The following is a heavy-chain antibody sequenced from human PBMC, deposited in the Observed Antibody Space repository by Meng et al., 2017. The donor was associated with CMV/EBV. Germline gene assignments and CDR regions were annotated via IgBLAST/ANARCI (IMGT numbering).Heavy chain of an antibody. V-gene: IGHV4-34*01. Sequence: EPLSLTCAVYGRSFSGYSWPWIRQSPAKGLEWIGNIKDTGTTNYNPSLKSRVSILVDTSKNQFSLKLKSVTGADTAIYYCARGAPGYWGQGTLVTVSS. CDR2: IKDTGTT. CDR3: ARGAPGY. J-gene: IGHJ4*02. CDR1: GRSFSGYS.